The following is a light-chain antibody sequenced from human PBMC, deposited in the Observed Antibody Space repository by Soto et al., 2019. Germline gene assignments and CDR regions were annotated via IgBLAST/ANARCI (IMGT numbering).Light chain of an antibody. V-gene: IGKV1-33*01. CDR2: DAD. CDR3: QQYDNVPLT. J-gene: IGKJ4*01. CDR1: KDIRHY. Sequence: DIQMTQSPSSLSASVGDRFAITCQASKDIRHYLNGYQQPTGTENQLLSDDADNLETWVPSMFSGSGAGTDFTFIISSLQPEDMAIYYCQQYDNVPLTFGGGTKLDIK.